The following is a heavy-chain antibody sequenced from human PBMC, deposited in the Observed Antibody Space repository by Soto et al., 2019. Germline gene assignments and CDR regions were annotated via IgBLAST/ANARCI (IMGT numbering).Heavy chain of an antibody. V-gene: IGHV4-39*01. D-gene: IGHD6-13*01. CDR1: GGSISSSSYY. CDR2: IYYSGST. CDR3: ARHARSSSWSYNWFDP. J-gene: IGHJ5*02. Sequence: PSETLSLTCTVSGGSISSSSYYWGWIRQPPGKGLEWIGSIYYSGSTYYNPSLKSRVTISVDTSKNQFSLKLSSVTAADTAVYYCARHARSSSWSYNWFDPCGQGTLVTVSS.